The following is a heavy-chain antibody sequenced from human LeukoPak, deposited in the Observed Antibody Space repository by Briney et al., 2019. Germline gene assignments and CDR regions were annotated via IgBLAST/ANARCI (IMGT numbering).Heavy chain of an antibody. CDR2: ISSDSSTI. J-gene: IGHJ4*02. CDR3: ARNYGDYDSPYGY. Sequence: GGSLRLSCAASGFTFSDYYMSWLRQAPGKRLEWVSYISSDSSTIYYADSVKGRFTISRDNAKNSLYLQMNSLRAEDTAVYYCARNYGDYDSPYGYWGQGTLVTVSS. CDR1: GFTFSDYY. V-gene: IGHV3-11*01. D-gene: IGHD4-17*01.